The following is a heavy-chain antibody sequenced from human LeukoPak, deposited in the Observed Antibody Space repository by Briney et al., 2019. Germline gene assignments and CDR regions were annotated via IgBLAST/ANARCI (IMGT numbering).Heavy chain of an antibody. V-gene: IGHV1-2*02. CDR1: AYTFTGYY. J-gene: IGHJ3*02. CDR3: ARRSRNGLDAFDI. Sequence: ASVKASCKASAYTFTGYYLHWVRQAPGQGPEWMGWIDPNTGDISTAQRFQGRVTMTSDRSISTAYMALSRLTSDDTALYYCARRSRNGLDAFDIWGQGTMVTVSS. D-gene: IGHD2-8*01. CDR2: IDPNTGDI.